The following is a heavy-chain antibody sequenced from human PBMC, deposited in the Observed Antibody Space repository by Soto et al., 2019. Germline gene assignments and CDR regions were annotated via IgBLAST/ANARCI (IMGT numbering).Heavy chain of an antibody. CDR1: GCSISSYY. V-gene: IGHV4-59*01. CDR2: IYYSGST. J-gene: IGHJ6*02. CDR3: ARDSYYYGMDV. Sequence: XETLSLTCTVSGCSISSYYWSWIRQPPGKGLDWIGYIYYSGSTNYNPSLKSRVTISVDTSKNQFSLKLSSVTAADTAVYYCARDSYYYGMDVWGQGTTVTVSS.